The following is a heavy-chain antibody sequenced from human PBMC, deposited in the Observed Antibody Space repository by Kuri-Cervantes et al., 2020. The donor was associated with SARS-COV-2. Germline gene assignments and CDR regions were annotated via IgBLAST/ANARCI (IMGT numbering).Heavy chain of an antibody. V-gene: IGHV3-15*01. CDR2: IKSKTDGGTT. Sequence: GESLKISCAASGFTFCNAWMSWVRQAPGKGLEWVGRIKSKTDGGTTDYAAPVKGRFTISRHNSKNTLYLQMNSLRAEDTAVYYCARGPRHYDILTGYYYYYGMDVWGQGTTVTVSS. CDR1: GFTFCNAW. D-gene: IGHD3-9*01. CDR3: ARGPRHYDILTGYYYYYGMDV. J-gene: IGHJ6*02.